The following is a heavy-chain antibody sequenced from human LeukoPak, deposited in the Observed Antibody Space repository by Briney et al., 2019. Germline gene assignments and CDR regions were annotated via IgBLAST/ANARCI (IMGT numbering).Heavy chain of an antibody. CDR1: GGSFSGYY. Sequence: PSETLSLTCAVYGGSFSGYYWSWIRQPPGKGLEWIGEINHGGSTNYNPSLKSRVTISVDTSKNQFSLKLSSVTAADTAVYYCAGASQGLWFRYWFDPWGQGTLVTVSS. V-gene: IGHV4-34*01. J-gene: IGHJ5*02. D-gene: IGHD3-10*01. CDR2: INHGGST. CDR3: AGASQGLWFRYWFDP.